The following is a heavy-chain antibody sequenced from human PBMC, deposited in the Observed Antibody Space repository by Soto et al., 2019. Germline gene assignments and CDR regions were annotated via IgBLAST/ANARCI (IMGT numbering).Heavy chain of an antibody. CDR2: IWNDGINK. D-gene: IGHD5-12*01. CDR1: GFIFDSHG. CDR3: ARGGGYNFGSPKFDY. J-gene: IGHJ4*02. Sequence: QVELAESGGGAVQPGRSLRLSCAASGFIFDSHGMHWVRQAPGKGLEWVAVIWNDGINKYYADSVKGRFTISRDNYNNTVFLHMSSLRPEDTALYYCARGGGYNFGSPKFDYWGQGAQVTVSS. V-gene: IGHV3-33*01.